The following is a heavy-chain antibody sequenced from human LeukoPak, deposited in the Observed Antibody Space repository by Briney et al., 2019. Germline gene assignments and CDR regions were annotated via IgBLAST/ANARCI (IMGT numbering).Heavy chain of an antibody. CDR1: GITFSNYW. CDR2: ISSDGSST. V-gene: IGHV3-74*01. J-gene: IGHJ4*02. D-gene: IGHD4-23*01. Sequence: GGSLRLSCAASGITFSNYWMHWVRQAPGKGLVWVSRISSDGSSTNYADSVKGRFTISRDNAKNTLYLQVNSLRAEDTAVYYCAKGGGKVQDYWGQGTRVTVSS. CDR3: AKGGGKVQDY.